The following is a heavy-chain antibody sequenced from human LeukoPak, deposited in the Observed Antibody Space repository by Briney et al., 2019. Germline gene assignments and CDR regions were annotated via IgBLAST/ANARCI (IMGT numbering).Heavy chain of an antibody. Sequence: GGSLRLSCAASGFTFSDYYMSWIRQAPGKGLEWISYLSGSGRTIYYADSVKGRFTTSRDNAKNSLYLQMDSLTAEDTAVYYCARYCSGGDCYDDAFDIWGQGTMVTVSS. CDR2: LSGSGRTI. V-gene: IGHV3-11*01. CDR1: GFTFSDYY. J-gene: IGHJ3*02. D-gene: IGHD2-15*01. CDR3: ARYCSGGDCYDDAFDI.